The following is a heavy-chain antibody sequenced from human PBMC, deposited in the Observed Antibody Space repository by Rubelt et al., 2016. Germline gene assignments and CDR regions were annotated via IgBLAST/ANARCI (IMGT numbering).Heavy chain of an antibody. D-gene: IGHD3-22*01. CDR3: ARYYYDSSGYVYFDY. V-gene: IGHV1-3*01. J-gene: IGHJ4*02. Sequence: QVQLVQSGAEVKKPGASVKVSCKASGYTFTSYAMHWVRQAPGQRLEWMGWINAGNGNTKYSQKFQGSVTITRDTSASTAYMELSSPRSEDTAVYYCARYYYDSSGYVYFDYWGQGTLVTVSS. CDR2: INAGNGNT. CDR1: GYTFTSYA.